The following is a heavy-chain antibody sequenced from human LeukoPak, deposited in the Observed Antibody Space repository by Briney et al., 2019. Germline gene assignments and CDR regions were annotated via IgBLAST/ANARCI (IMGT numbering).Heavy chain of an antibody. CDR2: TFYSGST. D-gene: IGHD2-2*01. CDR1: GGYISSYY. Sequence: SETLSLTCTVSGGYISSYYWSWIRQPPGKGLEWIGYTFYSGSTNYNPSLKSRVTISVDTSKNQFSLKLSSVTAADTAVYFCALGDCSSTSCYVFDYWGQGTLVTVSS. J-gene: IGHJ4*02. V-gene: IGHV4-59*01. CDR3: ALGDCSSTSCYVFDY.